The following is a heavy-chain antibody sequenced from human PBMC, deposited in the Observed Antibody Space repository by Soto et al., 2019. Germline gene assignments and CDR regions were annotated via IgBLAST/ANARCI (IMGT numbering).Heavy chain of an antibody. J-gene: IGHJ6*02. CDR1: GYTFTSYA. V-gene: IGHV1-3*01. CDR2: INAGNGNT. CDR3: ARSPYYDILTGPRGGYYYGMDV. Sequence: GASVKDSCKASGYTFTSYAMHWVRQAPGQRLEWMGWINAGNGNTKYSQKFQGRVTITRDTSASTAYMELSSLRSEDTAVYYCARSPYYDILTGPRGGYYYGMDVWGQGTTVTVSS. D-gene: IGHD3-9*01.